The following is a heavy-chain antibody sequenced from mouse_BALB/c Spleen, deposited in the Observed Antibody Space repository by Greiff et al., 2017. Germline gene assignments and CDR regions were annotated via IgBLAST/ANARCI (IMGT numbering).Heavy chain of an antibody. J-gene: IGHJ3*01. CDR2: ISYSGST. V-gene: IGHV3-2*02. Sequence: EVQLVESGPGLVKPSQSLSLTCTVTGYSITSDYAWNWIRQFPGNKLEWMGYISYSGSTSYNPSLKSRISITRDTSKNQFFLQLNSVTTEDTATYYCARDYGISWFAYWGQGTLVTVSA. D-gene: IGHD2-1*01. CDR1: GYSITSDYA. CDR3: ARDYGISWFAY.